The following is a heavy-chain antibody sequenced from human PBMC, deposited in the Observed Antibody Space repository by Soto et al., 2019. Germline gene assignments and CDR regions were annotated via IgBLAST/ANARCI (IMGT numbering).Heavy chain of an antibody. J-gene: IGHJ3*02. CDR3: AKDKCSSGWYCAFDI. D-gene: IGHD6-19*01. Sequence: PGGSLRLSCAASGFTFSSYGMHWVRQAPGKGLEWVAVISYDGSNKYYAGSVKGRFTISRDNSKNTLYLQMNSLRAEDTAVYYCAKDKCSSGWYCAFDIWGQGTMVTVSS. CDR2: ISYDGSNK. CDR1: GFTFSSYG. V-gene: IGHV3-30*18.